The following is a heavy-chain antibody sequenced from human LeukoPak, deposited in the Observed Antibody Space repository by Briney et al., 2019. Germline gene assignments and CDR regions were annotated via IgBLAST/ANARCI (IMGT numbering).Heavy chain of an antibody. CDR3: ARDGGHPLTSYYRAY. D-gene: IGHD4-4*01. CDR2: TIGSGGNT. CDR1: GFTFYTYA. J-gene: IGHJ4*02. Sequence: GGSLRLSCAASGFTFYTYAMTWVRQAPGKGLEWVSTTIGSGGNTFYADSVKGRFTISRDNSKNTLSLQLTSLRAEDTGIYFCARDGGHPLTSYYRAYWGQGTLVTVSS. V-gene: IGHV3-23*01.